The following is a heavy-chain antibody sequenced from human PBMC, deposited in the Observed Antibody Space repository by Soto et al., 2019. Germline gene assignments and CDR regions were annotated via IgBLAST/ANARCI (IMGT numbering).Heavy chain of an antibody. V-gene: IGHV3-7*01. J-gene: IGHJ3*01. CDR1: GFTFSNYW. CDR2: IMRDGGDK. Sequence: PGGSLRLSCAASGFTFSNYWMSWVRQAPGKGLEWVANIMRDGGDKYYGDSVKGRFIISRDNAENSLYLQMNRLRVEDTAIYYCERVEINSECDVSDLWGPGTMVTVSS. D-gene: IGHD3-16*01. CDR3: ERVEINSECDVSDL.